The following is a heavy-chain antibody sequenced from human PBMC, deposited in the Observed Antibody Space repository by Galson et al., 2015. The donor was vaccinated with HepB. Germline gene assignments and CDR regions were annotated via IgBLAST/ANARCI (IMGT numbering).Heavy chain of an antibody. CDR3: ARDRVTIFGVVTYYYYYGMDV. D-gene: IGHD3-3*01. CDR1: GFTFSSYS. CDR2: ISSSSSYI. V-gene: IGHV3-21*01. Sequence: SLRLSCAASGFTFSSYSMNWVRQAPGKGLEWVSSISSSSSYIYYADSVKGRFTISRDNAKNSLYLQINSLRAEDTAVYYCARDRVTIFGVVTYYYYYGMDVWGQGTTVTVSS. J-gene: IGHJ6*02.